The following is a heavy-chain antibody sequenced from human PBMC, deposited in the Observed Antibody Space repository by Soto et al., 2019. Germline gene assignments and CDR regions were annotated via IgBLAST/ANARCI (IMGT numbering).Heavy chain of an antibody. D-gene: IGHD3-16*02. CDR1: GASISNGGYY. CDR3: ARARIGKTERYFDL. Sequence: QVQLQESGPGLVKPSQTLSLTCTVSGASISNGGYYWSWIRQHPGKGLEWIGYIYYRGSTYSNPSLKSRVTISVDTSENQFSLKLSSVTAADTAVYYCARARIGKTERYFDLWGRGTLVTVSS. CDR2: IYYRGST. V-gene: IGHV4-31*03. J-gene: IGHJ2*01.